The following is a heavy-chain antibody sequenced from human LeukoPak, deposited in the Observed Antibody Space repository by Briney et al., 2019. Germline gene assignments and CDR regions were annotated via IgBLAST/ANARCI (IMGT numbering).Heavy chain of an antibody. Sequence: ASVKVSCKASGYTFTGYYMHGVRQDPGQGLEWMGWINPNSGGTNYAQKFQGRVTMTRDTSISTAYMELSRLRSDDTAVYYCARSELAGYSYDPLDYWGQGTLVTVSS. CDR2: INPNSGGT. CDR3: ARSELAGYSYDPLDY. V-gene: IGHV1-2*02. CDR1: GYTFTGYY. J-gene: IGHJ4*02. D-gene: IGHD5-18*01.